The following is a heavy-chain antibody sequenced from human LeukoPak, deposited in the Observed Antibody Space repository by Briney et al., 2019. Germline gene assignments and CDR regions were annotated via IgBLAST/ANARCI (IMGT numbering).Heavy chain of an antibody. CDR3: ARDRDPFYDILTGPFDY. Sequence: GGSLRLSCAASGFTFSSYWMSWVRQAPGKGLEWVANIKQDGSEKYYVDSVKGRFTISRDNAKNSLYLQMNSLRAEDTAVYYCARDRDPFYDILTGPFDYWGQGTLVTVSS. CDR2: IKQDGSEK. CDR1: GFTFSSYW. J-gene: IGHJ4*02. V-gene: IGHV3-7*01. D-gene: IGHD3-9*01.